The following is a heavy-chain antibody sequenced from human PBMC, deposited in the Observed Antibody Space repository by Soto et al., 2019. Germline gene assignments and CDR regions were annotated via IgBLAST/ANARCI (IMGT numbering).Heavy chain of an antibody. CDR2: ISHDGSNK. CDR3: ARDYYGFNSGYGFSMDV. J-gene: IGHJ6*02. D-gene: IGHD5-12*01. Sequence: QVQLVESGGGVVQPGRSLRLSCAASGFTFSSYAMHWVRQAPGKGLEWVAVISHDGSNKYYADSVKGRFTISRDNSKNTQYLQMNSLRTEDTAVYYCARDYYGFNSGYGFSMDVWGQGTTVTVSS. V-gene: IGHV3-30-3*01. CDR1: GFTFSSYA.